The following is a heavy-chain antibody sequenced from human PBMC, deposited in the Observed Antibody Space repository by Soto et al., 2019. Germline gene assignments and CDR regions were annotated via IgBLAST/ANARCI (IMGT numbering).Heavy chain of an antibody. CDR1: GYTFTTYY. J-gene: IGHJ3*02. D-gene: IGHD2-21*01. CDR2: INPTDRGT. V-gene: IGHV1-46*01. CDR3: ALCTVPGLGLRDVFDI. Sequence: QVQLVQSGAEVKKPGASVKISCRASGYTFTTYYMHWVRQAPGQSLEWMGIINPTDRGTTNAQRFQGSVTMTCDTATSTVYMDLSRLRSEDTAVYYCALCTVPGLGLRDVFDIWGQGTLVTGSS.